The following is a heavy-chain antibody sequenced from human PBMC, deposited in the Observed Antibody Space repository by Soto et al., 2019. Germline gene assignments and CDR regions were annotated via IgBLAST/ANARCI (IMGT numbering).Heavy chain of an antibody. CDR2: ISWDDDK. Sequence: QITLKESGPTLVKPTQTLRLTCTFSGFSLSTSGVAVGWVRQPPGKALGWLAIISWDDDKRYSPSLRSRLTITKDTSKNQVVLTMTNMDPVDAATYYCVQSNWNYRFDIWGQGTMVIVSS. CDR1: GFSLSTSGVA. J-gene: IGHJ3*02. D-gene: IGHD1-7*01. CDR3: VQSNWNYRFDI. V-gene: IGHV2-5*02.